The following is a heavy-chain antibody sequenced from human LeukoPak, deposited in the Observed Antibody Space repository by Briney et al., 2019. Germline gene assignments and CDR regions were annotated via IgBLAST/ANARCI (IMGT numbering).Heavy chain of an antibody. J-gene: IGHJ3*02. CDR3: ARTPYYYDSSAPRGDAFDI. D-gene: IGHD3-22*01. V-gene: IGHV4-59*01. Sequence: SETLSLTCTVSGGSISSYYWSWIRQPPGKGLEWIGYIYYSGSTNYNPSLKSRVTISVDTSKNQFSLKLSSVTAADTAVYYCARTPYYYDSSAPRGDAFDIWGQGTMVTVSS. CDR2: IYYSGST. CDR1: GGSISSYY.